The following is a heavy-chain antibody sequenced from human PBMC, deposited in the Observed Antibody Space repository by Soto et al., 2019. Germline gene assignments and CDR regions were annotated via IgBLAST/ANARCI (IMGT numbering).Heavy chain of an antibody. CDR3: AKDHLNGRTRVDY. CDR2: ISYDGSYS. J-gene: IGHJ4*02. Sequence: QVQLVESGGGVVQPGRSLGLSCVASGFSFRAHGMHWVRQAPGKGLEWVAVISYDGSYSYYADSVKGRFSISRDNWNNALYLQMSSLRPEDTAVYFCAKDHLNGRTRVDYWVQGTLVTVSS. V-gene: IGHV3-30*18. CDR1: GFSFRAHG. D-gene: IGHD1-1*01.